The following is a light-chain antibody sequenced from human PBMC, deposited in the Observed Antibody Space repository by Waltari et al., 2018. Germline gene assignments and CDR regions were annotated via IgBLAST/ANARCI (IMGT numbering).Light chain of an antibody. V-gene: IGKV6-21*01. Sequence: EIVLTQSPDFQSVTPKEKVTITCRASQSIGGSLHWYQQKPGQSPTLLIKDASQSFSGVPSRFSGSGSGTDFTLTINSLEAEDVATYYCHQTSDFPYTFGQGTKLEIK. CDR1: QSIGGS. J-gene: IGKJ2*01. CDR3: HQTSDFPYT. CDR2: DAS.